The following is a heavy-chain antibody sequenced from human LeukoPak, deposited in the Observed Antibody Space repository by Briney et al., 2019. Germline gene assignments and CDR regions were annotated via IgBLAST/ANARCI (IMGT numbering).Heavy chain of an antibody. J-gene: IGHJ4*02. D-gene: IGHD2-2*01. CDR3: ARPVVPAAIPAGLDY. Sequence: ASVKVSCKASGYTFTSYYMHWVRQAPGQGLERMGIINPSGGSTSYAQKFQGRVTMTRDTSTSTVYMELSSLRSEDTAVYYCARPVVPAAIPAGLDYWGQGTLVTVSS. CDR1: GYTFTSYY. CDR2: INPSGGST. V-gene: IGHV1-46*01.